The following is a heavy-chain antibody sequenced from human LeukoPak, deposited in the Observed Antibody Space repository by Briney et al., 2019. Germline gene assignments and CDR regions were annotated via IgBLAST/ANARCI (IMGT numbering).Heavy chain of an antibody. J-gene: IGHJ3*02. Sequence: GASVTVSRLSSGYTFTNYLVYWVRPAPGQGLEGMGWININTGNPTYAQGSTGRFVFSLDTSVSTAYLQISSLKAEDTAVYYCARDFSSSNWYRDDTFDIWGQGTMVTVSS. V-gene: IGHV7-4-1*02. CDR2: ININTGNP. D-gene: IGHD6-13*01. CDR3: ARDFSSSNWYRDDTFDI. CDR1: GYTFTNYL.